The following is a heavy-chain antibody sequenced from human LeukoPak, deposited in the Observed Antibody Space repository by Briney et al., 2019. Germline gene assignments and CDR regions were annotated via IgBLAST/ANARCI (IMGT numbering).Heavy chain of an antibody. CDR3: ARGGQVAGDY. CDR2: INHSGST. Sequence: SETLSLTCAVYGGSFSGYYWSWIRQPPGKGLEWIGEINHSGSTNYNPSLKGRVTISVDTFKNQFSLKLSSVTAADTAVYYCARGGQVAGDYWGQGTLVTVSS. D-gene: IGHD6-19*01. V-gene: IGHV4-34*01. CDR1: GGSFSGYY. J-gene: IGHJ4*02.